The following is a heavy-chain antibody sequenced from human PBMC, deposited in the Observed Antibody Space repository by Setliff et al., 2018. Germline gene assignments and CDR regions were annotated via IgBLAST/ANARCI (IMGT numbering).Heavy chain of an antibody. D-gene: IGHD3-10*01. CDR1: GYTFTTYA. CDR2: INTNTGNP. Sequence: PSVKVSCKASGYTFTTYAIGWMRQAPGQGLEWMGWINTNTGNPVYAQGFTGRFVFSLDTSVSTAYLQISSLKAEDTAIYYCARGSRFGTIVYKGDYYMDVWGKGTTVTVSS. J-gene: IGHJ6*03. V-gene: IGHV7-4-1*02. CDR3: ARGSRFGTIVYKGDYYMDV.